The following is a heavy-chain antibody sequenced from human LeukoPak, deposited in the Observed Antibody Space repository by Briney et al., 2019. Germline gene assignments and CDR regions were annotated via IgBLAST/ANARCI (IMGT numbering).Heavy chain of an antibody. Sequence: ASVKVSCKASGYTFTGYYMHWVRQAPGQGLEWMGWINPNSGGTNYAQKFQGRVTMTRDTSISTAYMELSRLRSDDTAVYYCARVRLKVSFYGSGSYFYMDVWGKGTRVTISS. V-gene: IGHV1-2*02. J-gene: IGHJ6*03. CDR1: GYTFTGYY. D-gene: IGHD3-10*01. CDR3: ARVRLKVSFYGSGSYFYMDV. CDR2: INPNSGGT.